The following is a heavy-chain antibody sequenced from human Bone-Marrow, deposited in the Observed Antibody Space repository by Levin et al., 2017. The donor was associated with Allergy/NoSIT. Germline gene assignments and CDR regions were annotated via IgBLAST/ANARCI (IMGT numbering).Heavy chain of an antibody. CDR1: CDSISSSY. CDR3: ARLRPTPAL. D-gene: IGHD6-25*01. Sequence: SQTLSLTCTVSCDSISSSYWSWIRQPPGKGLEWIGYIYFSGSTYYNPSLKSRVTISVDTSKNQFSLELNSVTAADTAVYYCARLRPTPALWGQGTLVIVSS. CDR2: IYFSGST. V-gene: IGHV4-59*01. J-gene: IGHJ4*02.